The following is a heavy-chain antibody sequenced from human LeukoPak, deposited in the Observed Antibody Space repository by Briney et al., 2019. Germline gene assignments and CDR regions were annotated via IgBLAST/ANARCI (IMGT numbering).Heavy chain of an antibody. J-gene: IGHJ4*02. D-gene: IGHD3-9*01. Sequence: SSQKVSCKASVGTYSSYAISWVRQAPGQRLEWMGGIIPIFGTANYAQKFQSRVTITADKSTSTAHMELSSPRSEDTAVYYCATLTYDILTGYYKGYFDYWGQGTLVTVSS. CDR3: ATLTYDILTGYYKGYFDY. CDR1: VGTYSSYA. V-gene: IGHV1-69*06. CDR2: IIPIFGTA.